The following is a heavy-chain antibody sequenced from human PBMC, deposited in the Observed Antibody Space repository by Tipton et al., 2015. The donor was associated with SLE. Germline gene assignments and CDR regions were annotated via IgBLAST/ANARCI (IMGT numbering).Heavy chain of an antibody. V-gene: IGHV1-18*01. D-gene: IGHD6-13*01. J-gene: IGHJ4*02. Sequence: QSGAEVKKLGASVKVSCKASGYTFTNYGVSWVRQAPGQGLEWVAWISAYNGNTDYAQKLRGRVTVTTDTSTNTAYLELRSLTSDDTALYYCARDVPASGSHLLDSWGQGTLVTVSS. CDR1: GYTFTNYG. CDR3: ARDVPASGSHLLDS. CDR2: ISAYNGNT.